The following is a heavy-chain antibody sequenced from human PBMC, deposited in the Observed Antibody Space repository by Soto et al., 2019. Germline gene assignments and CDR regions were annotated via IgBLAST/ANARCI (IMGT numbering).Heavy chain of an antibody. CDR1: GFTFSSYA. CDR2: ISGSGGST. J-gene: IGHJ4*02. CDR3: ARLRVSIAAAGTFDY. Sequence: GGSLRLSCAASGFTFSSYAMSWVRQAPGKGLEWVSAISGSGGSTYYADSVKGRFTISRDNSKNTLYLQMNSLRAEDTAVYYCARLRVSIAAAGTFDYWGQGTLVTVSS. V-gene: IGHV3-23*01. D-gene: IGHD6-13*01.